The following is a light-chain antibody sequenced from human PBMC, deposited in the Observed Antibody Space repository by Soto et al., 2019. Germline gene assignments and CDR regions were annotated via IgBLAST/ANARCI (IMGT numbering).Light chain of an antibody. J-gene: IGKJ2*01. Sequence: EIVLTQSPGTLSLSPGERATLSCRASQSVSSSYLAWYQQKPGQAPRLLIYGASSRATGIPDRFRGSGSGTDFTLTISRLEPEDCAVYYCQQYGSSSYTFGQGTKREIK. CDR2: GAS. V-gene: IGKV3-20*01. CDR1: QSVSSSY. CDR3: QQYGSSSYT.